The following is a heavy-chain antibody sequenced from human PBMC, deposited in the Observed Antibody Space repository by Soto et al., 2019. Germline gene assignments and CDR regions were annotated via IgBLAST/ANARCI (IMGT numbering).Heavy chain of an antibody. CDR3: AKKSPSSIQGWAFAMDV. J-gene: IGHJ6*02. Sequence: GGSLRLSCLASGFTVTANYMIWVRQPPGKGLEWVSTTFSGGSTNYADSVRGRFSISRDNSKNTVYLQMNNLRVEDTAVYYCAKKSPSSIQGWAFAMDVWGQGTTVTVSS. CDR1: GFTVTANY. D-gene: IGHD1-26*01. CDR2: TFSGGST. V-gene: IGHV3-53*01.